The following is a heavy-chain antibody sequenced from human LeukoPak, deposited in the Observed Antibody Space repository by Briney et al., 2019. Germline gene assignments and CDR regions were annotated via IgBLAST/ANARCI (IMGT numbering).Heavy chain of an antibody. CDR2: IYPSDSDT. D-gene: IGHD2-21*02. J-gene: IGHJ4*02. CDR3: ARFRCGGDCHSDF. Sequence: GESLKISCRGSGYTFVDYWSGWVRQMPGKGLEWIGFIYPSDSDTRYSPSFQGQVTISADATMNTAFLQWSSLKASNTAIYYCARFRCGGDCHSDFWGQGTLVTVAS. CDR1: GYTFVDYW. V-gene: IGHV5-51*01.